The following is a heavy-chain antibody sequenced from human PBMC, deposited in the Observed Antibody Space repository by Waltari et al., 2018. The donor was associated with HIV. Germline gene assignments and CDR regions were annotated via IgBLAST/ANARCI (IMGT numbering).Heavy chain of an antibody. CDR2: IYYTGTD. V-gene: IGHV4-59*01. D-gene: IGHD5-12*01. CDR3: ARGDMATGYYFDF. Sequence: QLRLQESGPGLVKPSETLSLTCTVSGGSISSYYWRWIRQPPGKGLEWIGCIYYTGTDNYNPCLKRRGARSVDTSKNQFSLKLNSVTAADTAVYYCARGDMATGYYFDFWGQGTLVTVSS. CDR1: GGSISSYY. J-gene: IGHJ4*02.